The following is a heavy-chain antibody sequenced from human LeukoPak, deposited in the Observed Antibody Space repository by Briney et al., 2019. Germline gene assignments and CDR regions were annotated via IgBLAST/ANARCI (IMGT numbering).Heavy chain of an antibody. CDR3: AKDFGAAFDI. CDR2: ISYDGSNK. D-gene: IGHD3-10*01. V-gene: IGHV3-30*18. Sequence: GSLRLSCAASGFTFSSYGMHWVRQAPGKGLEWVAVISYDGSNKYYADSVKGRFTISRDNSKSTLYLQMNSLRAEDTAVYYCAKDFGAAFDIWGQGTMVTVSS. CDR1: GFTFSSYG. J-gene: IGHJ3*02.